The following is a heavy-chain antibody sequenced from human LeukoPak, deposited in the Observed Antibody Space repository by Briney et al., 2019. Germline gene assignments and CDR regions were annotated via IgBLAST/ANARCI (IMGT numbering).Heavy chain of an antibody. CDR3: VRGVNGAFDI. V-gene: IGHV3-7*04. CDR2: IKQDGSDN. CDR1: GFTFSNYW. Sequence: GGSLRLSCEGSGFTFSNYWINWVRQAPGKGLEWVANIKQDGSDNYYVDSVKGRFTISRENVKKTPYLQLNSLRAEDTAVYYCVRGVNGAFDIWGQGTMVTVSS. J-gene: IGHJ3*02.